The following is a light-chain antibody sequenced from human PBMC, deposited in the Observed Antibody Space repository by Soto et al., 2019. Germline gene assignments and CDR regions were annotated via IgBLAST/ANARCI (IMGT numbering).Light chain of an antibody. Sequence: DIQMTQSPSSLSASVGDRVTITCRASQSISSYLNWYQQKPGKAPKLLIYAASSLQSGVPSRFSGSGSGTDFTLTISSLQPEDFATYYCQQSYSTPRIFTFGPGIKVDIK. CDR1: QSISSY. CDR2: AAS. V-gene: IGKV1-39*01. CDR3: QQSYSTPRIFT. J-gene: IGKJ3*01.